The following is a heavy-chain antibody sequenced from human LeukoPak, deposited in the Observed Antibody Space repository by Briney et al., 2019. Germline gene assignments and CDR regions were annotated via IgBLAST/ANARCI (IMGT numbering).Heavy chain of an antibody. J-gene: IGHJ4*02. V-gene: IGHV3-21*06. D-gene: IGHD3-22*01. Sequence: PGGPLRLSCAASGFIFSGYSMNWVRQAPGKGLEWVSSISSSGSYIYYADSVKGRFTISRDNAKNSLYLQMNSLRAEDTAVYYCARVLLYYYDSSGYYPLDYWGQGTLVTVSS. CDR1: GFIFSGYS. CDR3: ARVLLYYYDSSGYYPLDY. CDR2: ISSSGSYI.